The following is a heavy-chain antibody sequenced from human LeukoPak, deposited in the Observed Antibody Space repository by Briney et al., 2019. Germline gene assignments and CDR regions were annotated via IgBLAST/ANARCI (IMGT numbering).Heavy chain of an antibody. D-gene: IGHD2-15*01. Sequence: ASVKVSCKASGYTFTGYYMHWVRQAPGQGLEWMGWINPNSGGTNYAQKFQGRVTMTRDTSISTAYMERSRLRSDDTAVYYCARDRTDYGYCSGGSCYLDAFDIWGQGTMVTVSS. CDR1: GYTFTGYY. CDR3: ARDRTDYGYCSGGSCYLDAFDI. V-gene: IGHV1-2*02. J-gene: IGHJ3*02. CDR2: INPNSGGT.